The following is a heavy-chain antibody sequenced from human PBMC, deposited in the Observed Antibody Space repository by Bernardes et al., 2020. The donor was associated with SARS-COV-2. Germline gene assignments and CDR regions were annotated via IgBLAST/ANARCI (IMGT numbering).Heavy chain of an antibody. Sequence: GGSLRLSCAASGFSVSSYHMSWVRQAPGKGLEWVSIIYGGGTIYYADSEKGRFTISRDTSKNTLYLQMDSLMAEDTAVYHCAKSSGGSQSYRYFDSWGQGTLVTVSS. CDR2: IYGGGTI. CDR1: GFSVSSYH. CDR3: AKSSGGSQSYRYFDS. J-gene: IGHJ4*02. V-gene: IGHV3-53*01. D-gene: IGHD1-26*01.